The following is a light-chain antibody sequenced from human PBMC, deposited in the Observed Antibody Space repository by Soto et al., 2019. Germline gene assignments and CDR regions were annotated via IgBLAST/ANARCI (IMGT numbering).Light chain of an antibody. V-gene: IGLV2-14*03. J-gene: IGLJ2*01. CDR3: SSYSTSSALV. CDR2: DVS. Sequence: QSALTQPASVSGSPGQSITISCAGTSADIGAFNYVSWYQHHPGKAPKLLIYDVSDRRSGVSTRFSASESANTASLTISGLQADDEADYYCSSYSTSSALVFGGGTKVTVL. CDR1: SADIGAFNY.